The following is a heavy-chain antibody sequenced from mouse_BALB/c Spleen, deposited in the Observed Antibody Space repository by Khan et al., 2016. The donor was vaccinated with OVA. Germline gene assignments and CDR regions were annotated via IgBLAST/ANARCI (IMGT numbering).Heavy chain of an antibody. V-gene: IGHV1-7*01. CDR3: TRDRIDN. Sequence: QVQLKQSGAELAKPGASVKMSCTASGYTFTTYWMHWVKQRPGQGLEWIGYINPTSGYTDYNEKFKDRATLSADKSSSTAYMQLSSLTSEDSAVYYCTRDRIDNWGQGTTLTVSS. CDR2: INPTSGYT. J-gene: IGHJ2*01. CDR1: GYTFTTYW.